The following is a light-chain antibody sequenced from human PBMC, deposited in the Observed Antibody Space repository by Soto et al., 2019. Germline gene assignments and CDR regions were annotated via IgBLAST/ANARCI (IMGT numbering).Light chain of an antibody. CDR1: QSIVTY. J-gene: IGKJ1*01. V-gene: IGKV1-39*01. Sequence: DTQVTQSPSFLSASVGDRVTITCRASQSIVTYLNWYLQKPGKAPKLLIYAASNLQSGVPSRFSGSGSGTDFTLTISSLQPEDFATYFCQQSYSTPPWTFGQGTKVDI. CDR2: AAS. CDR3: QQSYSTPPWT.